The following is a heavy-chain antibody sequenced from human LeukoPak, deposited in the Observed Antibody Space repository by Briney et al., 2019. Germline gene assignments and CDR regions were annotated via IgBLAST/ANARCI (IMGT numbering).Heavy chain of an antibody. J-gene: IGHJ3*02. CDR2: ISSSGSTI. D-gene: IGHD1-26*01. CDR1: GFTFSSYE. CDR3: ARIELTLAEEAFDI. V-gene: IGHV3-48*03. Sequence: GGSLRLSCAASGFTFSSYEMNWVRQAPGKGLEWASYISSSGSTIYYADSVKGRFTISRDNAKNSLYLQMNSLRAEDTAVYYCARIELTLAEEAFDIWGQGTMVTVSS.